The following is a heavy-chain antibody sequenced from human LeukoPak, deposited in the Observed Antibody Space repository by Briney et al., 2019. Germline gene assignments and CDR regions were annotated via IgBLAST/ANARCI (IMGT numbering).Heavy chain of an antibody. CDR2: IYSGGST. CDR1: GFTVSSNY. J-gene: IGHJ6*02. D-gene: IGHD6-6*01. V-gene: IGHV3-53*01. Sequence: GGSLRLSRAASGFTVSSNYMSWVRQAPGKGLEWVSVIYSGGSTYYADSMKGRFTISRDNSKNTLYLQMNSLRAEDTAVYYCARDPFYSSSQGGMDVWGQGTTVTVSS. CDR3: ARDPFYSSSQGGMDV.